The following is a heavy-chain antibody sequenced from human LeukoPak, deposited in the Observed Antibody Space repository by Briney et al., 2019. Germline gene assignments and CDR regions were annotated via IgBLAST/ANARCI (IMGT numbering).Heavy chain of an antibody. Sequence: SQTLSLTCAISGDSVASNSAAWNWIRQSPSRGLEWLGRTYYKSKWYIDYAVSVKSRITINPDTSKNQFSLQLNFVTPEDTAVYYCARDHNPTGDYPDYWGQGTLVTVSS. CDR2: TYYKSKWYI. J-gene: IGHJ4*02. D-gene: IGHD1-14*01. CDR1: GDSVASNSAA. CDR3: ARDHNPTGDYPDY. V-gene: IGHV6-1*01.